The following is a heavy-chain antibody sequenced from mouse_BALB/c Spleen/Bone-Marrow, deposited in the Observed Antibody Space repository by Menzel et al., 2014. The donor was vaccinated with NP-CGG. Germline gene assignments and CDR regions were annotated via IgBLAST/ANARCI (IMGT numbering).Heavy chain of an antibody. D-gene: IGHD4-1*01. CDR1: GFTFSDYY. CDR3: ARQLAYAMDY. V-gene: IGHV5-12*02. Sequence: EVMLVESGGGLVQPGGSLKLSCATSGFTFSDYYMYWVRQTPEKRLEWVAYITKGGGSTYYPDTVKGRFTIPRDNAKNTLYLQMSRLKSEDTAMYYCARQLAYAMDYWGQGTSVTVSS. CDR2: ITKGGGST. J-gene: IGHJ4*01.